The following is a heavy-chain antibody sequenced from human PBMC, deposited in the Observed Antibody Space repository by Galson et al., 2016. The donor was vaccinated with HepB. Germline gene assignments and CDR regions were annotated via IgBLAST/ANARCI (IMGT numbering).Heavy chain of an antibody. CDR2: IRHDGSEK. J-gene: IGHJ5*02. V-gene: IGHV3-7*01. Sequence: SLRLSCAASGFTFSSYWMNWVRQAPGKGLEWVANIRHDGSEKYYVDSVKGRFTISRDNAKNSLYLQMNSLGAEDTAVYHCAREKYATWGQGTLVTVSS. CDR1: GFTFSSYW. CDR3: AREKYAT.